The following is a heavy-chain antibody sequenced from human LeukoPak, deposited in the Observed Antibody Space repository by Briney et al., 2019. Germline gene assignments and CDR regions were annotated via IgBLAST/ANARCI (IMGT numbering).Heavy chain of an antibody. D-gene: IGHD3-10*01. V-gene: IGHV3-30*03. J-gene: IGHJ4*02. CDR2: ISYDGSNK. CDR3: ARAIDGRFGEFFTKFDY. CDR1: GFTFSNYG. Sequence: GGSLRLSCAASGFTFSNYGMHWVRQAPGKGLEWVAVISYDGSNKYYADSVKGRFTISRDNAKNSLYLQMNSLRAEDTAVYYCARAIDGRFGEFFTKFDYWGQGTLVTVSS.